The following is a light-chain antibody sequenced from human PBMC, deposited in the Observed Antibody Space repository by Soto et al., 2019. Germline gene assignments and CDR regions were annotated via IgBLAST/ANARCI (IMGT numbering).Light chain of an antibody. Sequence: QSALTQPASVSGCPGQSFTISCTGTSSDVGAYHSVSWYQQHPGKAPKLIIFDVSNRPSGVSDRFSGSKSGNTASLTISGLQAEDEADYYCSSFTDTGTVMFGGRTKLTVL. CDR2: DVS. CDR1: SSDVGAYHS. CDR3: SSFTDTGTVM. V-gene: IGLV2-14*03. J-gene: IGLJ3*02.